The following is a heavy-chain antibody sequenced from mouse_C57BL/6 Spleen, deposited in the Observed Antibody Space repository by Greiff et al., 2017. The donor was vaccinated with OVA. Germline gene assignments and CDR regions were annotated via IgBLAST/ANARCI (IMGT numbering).Heavy chain of an antibody. V-gene: IGHV1-69*01. CDR3: ASGVLRSGLYAMDY. CDR2: IDPSDSYT. Sequence: QVQLQQPGAELVMPGASVKLSCKASGYTFTSYWMHWVKQRPGQGLEWIGEIDPSDSYTNYNQKFKGKSTLTVDNSSSTAYMQLPSLTSEDSAVYYGASGVLRSGLYAMDYWGQGTSVTVSS. J-gene: IGHJ4*01. CDR1: GYTFTSYW. D-gene: IGHD1-1*01.